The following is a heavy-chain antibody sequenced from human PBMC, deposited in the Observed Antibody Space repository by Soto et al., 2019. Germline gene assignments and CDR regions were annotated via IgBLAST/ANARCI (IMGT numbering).Heavy chain of an antibody. CDR2: TYFRSKWYN. CDR3: AIVSFDHLVHWFDS. D-gene: IGHD3-9*01. V-gene: IGHV6-1*01. J-gene: IGHJ5*01. CDR1: GDSVSSNTAA. Sequence: PSQTLSLTCAISGDSVSSNTAAWNWIRQSPSRGLEWLGRTYFRSKWYNDYAISVKSRITINPDTSKNQFSLLLNSVTPEDTAVYSCAIVSFDHLVHWFDSWGQGTLVTVAS.